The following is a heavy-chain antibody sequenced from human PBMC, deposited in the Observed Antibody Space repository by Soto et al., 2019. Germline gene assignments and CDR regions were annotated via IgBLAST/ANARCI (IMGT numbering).Heavy chain of an antibody. V-gene: IGHV1-18*04. CDR3: ARDTQVQLPFLEWFDAYYGMDV. J-gene: IGHJ6*02. D-gene: IGHD3-3*01. CDR1: GYTFTSYG. CDR2: ISAYNGNT. Sequence: SVKVSCKASGYTFTSYGISWVRQAPGQGLEWRGWISAYNGNTNYAQKLQGRVTMTTDTSTSTAYMELRSLRSDDTAVYYCARDTQVQLPFLEWFDAYYGMDVWGQGTTVTVSS.